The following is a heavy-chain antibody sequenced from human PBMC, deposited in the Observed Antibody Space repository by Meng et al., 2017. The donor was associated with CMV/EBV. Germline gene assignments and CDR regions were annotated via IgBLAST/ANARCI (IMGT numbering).Heavy chain of an antibody. D-gene: IGHD3-10*01. Sequence: VPLAVLGPVLVRPPQTLSLPFTVSCGSLSGCDSYWIWLRQPPGKGLEWIGYIYYSGSTYSTPSLKSRVTISVDTSKNQFSLKLSSVTAADTAVYYCAREAYGSGSYSGYWGQGTLVTVSS. CDR3: AREAYGSGSYSGY. CDR2: IYYSGST. V-gene: IGHV4-30-4*08. J-gene: IGHJ4*02. CDR1: CGSLSGCDSY.